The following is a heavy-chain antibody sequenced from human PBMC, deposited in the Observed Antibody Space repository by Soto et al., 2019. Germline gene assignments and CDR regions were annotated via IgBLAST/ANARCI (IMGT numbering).Heavy chain of an antibody. CDR2: IIPIFGTA. CDR1: GGTFSSYA. J-gene: IGHJ4*02. Sequence: SVKVSCKASGGTFSSYAISWVRHAPGPGLEWMGGIIPIFGTANYAQKFQGRVTITADESTSTAYMELSSLRSEDTAVYYCARDRRYSDSSGPYHFDYWGQGTLVTVSA. CDR3: ARDRRYSDSSGPYHFDY. D-gene: IGHD3-22*01. V-gene: IGHV1-69*13.